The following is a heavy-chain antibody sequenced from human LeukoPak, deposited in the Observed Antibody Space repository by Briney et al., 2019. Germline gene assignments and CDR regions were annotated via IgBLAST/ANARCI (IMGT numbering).Heavy chain of an antibody. D-gene: IGHD3-22*01. V-gene: IGHV3-30*02. CDR3: AKDRLPYYYDSSGYLFDY. Sequence: TGGSLRLSCAASGFTFSSYGMHWVRQAPGKGLEWVAFIRYDGSNKYYADSVKGRFTISRDNSKNTLYLQMNSLRAEDTAVYYCAKDRLPYYYDSSGYLFDYWGQGTLVTVSS. J-gene: IGHJ4*02. CDR1: GFTFSSYG. CDR2: IRYDGSNK.